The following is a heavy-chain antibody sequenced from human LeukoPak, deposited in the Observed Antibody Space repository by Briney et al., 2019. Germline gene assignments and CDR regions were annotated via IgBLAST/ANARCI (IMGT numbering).Heavy chain of an antibody. D-gene: IGHD3-10*01. J-gene: IGHJ4*02. Sequence: ASVKVSCKASGYTFTDNHMYWIRQAPGQGLEWMGWISAYNGNTDYAQNLRGRLIMTTDTSTSTAYMELRSLRSDDTAVYYCARDSVDGSGTYYNDSPDYWGQGTLVTVSS. V-gene: IGHV1-18*01. CDR3: ARDSVDGSGTYYNDSPDY. CDR1: GYTFTDNH. CDR2: ISAYNGNT.